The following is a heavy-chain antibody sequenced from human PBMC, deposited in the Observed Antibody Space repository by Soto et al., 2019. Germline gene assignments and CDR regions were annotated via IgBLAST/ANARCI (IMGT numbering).Heavy chain of an antibody. J-gene: IGHJ6*03. V-gene: IGHV3-9*01. CDR3: AKDMGNDFWSGYAYDMDV. D-gene: IGHD3-3*01. CDR2: ISWDSGSI. CDR1: GFTFDDYA. Sequence: EVQLVESGGGLVQPGRSLRPSCAASGFTFDDYAMHWVRQAPGKGLECVSGISWDSGSIGYADSVKGRFTISRDNAKNSLYLQMNCPRGEDTALYYCAKDMGNDFWSGYAYDMDVWGKGTTVTVSS.